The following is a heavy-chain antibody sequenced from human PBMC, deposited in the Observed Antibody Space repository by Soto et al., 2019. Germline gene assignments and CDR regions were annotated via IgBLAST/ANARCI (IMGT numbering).Heavy chain of an antibody. CDR1: GCSNSTYY. CDR3: ARRTATGDLRFDY. D-gene: IGHD6-13*01. CDR2: IEYSGRT. Sequence: QVHLQESGPGLVKPSETLSLPCTVSGCSNSTYYWCWVRQPPGKGLEWIGNIEYSGRTNYNPSLNSRVTISLDTSRNPFCLRPNSATAADTAVYYCARRTATGDLRFDYWGQGTLVSVSS. V-gene: IGHV4-59*01. J-gene: IGHJ4*02.